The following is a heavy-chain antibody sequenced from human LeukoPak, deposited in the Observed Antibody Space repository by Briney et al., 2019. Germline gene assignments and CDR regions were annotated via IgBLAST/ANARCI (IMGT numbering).Heavy chain of an antibody. CDR3: AKDVAMDGDPPFDY. J-gene: IGHJ4*02. D-gene: IGHD4-17*01. CDR2: ISGSGGST. Sequence: GGSLRLSCAASGFTFSSYAMSWVRQAPGKGLEWVSAISGSGGSTCYADSVKGRFTISRDNSKNTLYLQMNSLRAEDTAVYYCAKDVAMDGDPPFDYWGQGTLVTVSS. CDR1: GFTFSSYA. V-gene: IGHV3-23*01.